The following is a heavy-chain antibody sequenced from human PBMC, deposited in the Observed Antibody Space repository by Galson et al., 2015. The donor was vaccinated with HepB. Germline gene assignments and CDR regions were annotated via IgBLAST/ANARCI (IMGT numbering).Heavy chain of an antibody. Sequence: SETLSLTCAVYGGSFSGYYWSWIRQPPGKGLEWIGEINHSGSTNYNPSLKSRVTISVDTSKNQFSLKLSSVTAADTAVYYCARGRKYYYGSGSPLGWFDPWGQGTLVTVSS. CDR2: INHSGST. D-gene: IGHD3-10*01. J-gene: IGHJ5*02. V-gene: IGHV4-34*01. CDR1: GGSFSGYY. CDR3: ARGRKYYYGSGSPLGWFDP.